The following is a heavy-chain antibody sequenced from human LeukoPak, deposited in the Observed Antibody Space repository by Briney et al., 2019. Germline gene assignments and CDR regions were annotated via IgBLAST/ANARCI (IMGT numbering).Heavy chain of an antibody. Sequence: SETLSLTCTVSGGSISSYYWSWIQQPPGKGLEWIGYIYYSGSTNYNPSLKSRVTISVDTSKNQFSLKLSSVTAADTAVYYCARVVHWVANIFYWYFDLWGRGTLVTVSS. V-gene: IGHV4-59*01. J-gene: IGHJ2*01. CDR1: GGSISSYY. CDR3: ARVVHWVANIFYWYFDL. D-gene: IGHD7-27*01. CDR2: IYYSGST.